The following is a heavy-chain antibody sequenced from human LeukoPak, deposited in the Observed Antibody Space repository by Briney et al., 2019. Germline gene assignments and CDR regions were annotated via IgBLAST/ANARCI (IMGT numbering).Heavy chain of an antibody. V-gene: IGHV4-59*11. CDR3: ARERATYYYGSGSYRSGADY. D-gene: IGHD3-10*01. Sequence: SETLSLTCTVSGGSISSHYWSWIRQPPGKGLEWIGYIDYSGSTNYNPSLKSRVTISRDTSKNQFSLKLSSVTAADTAVYYCARERATYYYGSGSYRSGADYWGQGTLVTVSS. CDR1: GGSISSHY. J-gene: IGHJ4*02. CDR2: IDYSGST.